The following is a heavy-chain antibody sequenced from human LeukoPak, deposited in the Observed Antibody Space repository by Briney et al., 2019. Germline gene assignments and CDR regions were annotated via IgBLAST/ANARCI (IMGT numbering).Heavy chain of an antibody. Sequence: GGSLRLSYAASGFTFSSYSMNWVRQAPGKGLEWVSYISSRSATTYYADSVKGRFTISRDNSKNTLYLQMNSLRAEDTAVYHCAKDRGREQLIVYYFDYWGQGTLVTVSS. CDR1: GFTFSSYS. V-gene: IGHV3-48*01. J-gene: IGHJ4*02. CDR3: AKDRGREQLIVYYFDY. D-gene: IGHD1-26*01. CDR2: ISSRSATT.